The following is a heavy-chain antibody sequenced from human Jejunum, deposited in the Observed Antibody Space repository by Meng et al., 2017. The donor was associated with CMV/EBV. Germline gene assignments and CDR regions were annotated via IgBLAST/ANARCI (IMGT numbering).Heavy chain of an antibody. Sequence: VQPEDAGPVLVKPSGTLSLPCDVSGGSIRNDQWWIWVRPAPGKGLEWIGEIYHSGRTNYNPSVKSRVSMSVDKSQNHFSLRLSSVTAADTAVYYCTTLYGDSISWGQGTLVTVSS. CDR3: TTLYGDSIS. J-gene: IGHJ4*02. CDR2: IYHSGRT. CDR1: GGSIRNDQW. V-gene: IGHV4-4*02. D-gene: IGHD4-17*01.